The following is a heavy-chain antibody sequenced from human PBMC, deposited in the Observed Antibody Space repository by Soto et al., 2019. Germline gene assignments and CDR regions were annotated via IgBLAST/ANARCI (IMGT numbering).Heavy chain of an antibody. CDR2: IRSKANSYAT. J-gene: IGHJ4*02. CDR3: TRPSDY. V-gene: IGHV3-73*02. CDR1: GFTFSGSA. Sequence: EVQLVESGGGLVQPGGSLKLSCAASGFTFSGSAMHWVRQASGKGLEWVGRIRSKANSYATAYAASVKGRFTISRDDSKNTAYMQMNSLKTEDTAEYYCTRPSDYWGQGTLVTVSS.